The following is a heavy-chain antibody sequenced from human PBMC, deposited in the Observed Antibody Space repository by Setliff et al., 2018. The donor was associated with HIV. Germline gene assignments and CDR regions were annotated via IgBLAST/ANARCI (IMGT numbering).Heavy chain of an antibody. CDR3: ARDRRSIFGVDTKNWFDP. V-gene: IGHV4-34*01. CDR1: GTSFSDYY. J-gene: IGHJ5*02. Sequence: KTSETLSLTCAVYGTSFSDYYWTWIRQPPGKGLEWIGEVNHSGTTNYNTSLKSRVTISGDTSKKQFSLKLSSVTAADTAVYYCARDRRSIFGVDTKNWFDPWGQGTLVTVS. D-gene: IGHD3-3*01. CDR2: VNHSGTT.